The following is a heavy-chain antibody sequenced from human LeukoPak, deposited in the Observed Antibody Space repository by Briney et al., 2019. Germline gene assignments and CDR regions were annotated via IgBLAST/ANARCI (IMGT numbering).Heavy chain of an antibody. D-gene: IGHD2-2*02. V-gene: IGHV4-34*01. CDR3: ARAYRGRDRYFDL. J-gene: IGHJ2*01. CDR1: GGSFSGYY. Sequence: SETLSLTCAVYGGSFSGYYWGWIRQPPGKGLEWIGEINHSGSTNYNPSLKSRVTISVDTSKNQFSLKLSSVTAADTAVYYCARAYRGRDRYFDLWGRGTLVTVSS. CDR2: INHSGST.